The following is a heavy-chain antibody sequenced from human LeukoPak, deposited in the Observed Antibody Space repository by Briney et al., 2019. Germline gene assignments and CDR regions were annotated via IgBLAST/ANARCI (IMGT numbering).Heavy chain of an antibody. Sequence: ASVKVSCKASGYTFTSYAMHWVRQAPGQRLEWMGWINAGNGNTKYSQKFQGRVTITRDTSASTAYMELSSLRSEDTAVYYCARDLGYYYDSSGSLGYWGQGTLVTVSS. CDR1: GYTFTSYA. J-gene: IGHJ4*02. CDR3: ARDLGYYYDSSGSLGY. CDR2: INAGNGNT. D-gene: IGHD3-22*01. V-gene: IGHV1-3*01.